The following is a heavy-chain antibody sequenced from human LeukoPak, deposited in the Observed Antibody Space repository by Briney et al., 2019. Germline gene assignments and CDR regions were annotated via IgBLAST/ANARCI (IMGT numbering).Heavy chain of an antibody. J-gene: IGHJ6*03. CDR3: ARGSMYDYGDGNYFFYYLDV. CDR1: TDSMTYIF. CDR2: IYSSGSA. V-gene: IGHV4-4*07. D-gene: IGHD4-17*01. Sequence: SETLSLTCNFSTDSMTYIFWSWIRQPAGKGLEWIGRIYSSGSAHYNPSLKSRVTMSVDTSKNQFSLNLSSVTAADTAVYYCARGSMYDYGDGNYFFYYLDVWGQGTTVTVSS.